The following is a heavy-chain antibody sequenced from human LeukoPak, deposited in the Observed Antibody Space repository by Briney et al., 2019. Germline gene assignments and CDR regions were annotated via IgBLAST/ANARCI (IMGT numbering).Heavy chain of an antibody. Sequence: PGGSLRLSCAASGFTFSSYWMSWVRQAPGKGLEWVANIKQDGSEKYYVDSVKGRFTISRDNAKNSLYLQMNSLRAEDTAVYYCAREATGWDYDILTGYSDYWGQGTLVTVSS. CDR2: IKQDGSEK. J-gene: IGHJ4*02. CDR3: AREATGWDYDILTGYSDY. V-gene: IGHV3-7*01. D-gene: IGHD3-9*01. CDR1: GFTFSSYW.